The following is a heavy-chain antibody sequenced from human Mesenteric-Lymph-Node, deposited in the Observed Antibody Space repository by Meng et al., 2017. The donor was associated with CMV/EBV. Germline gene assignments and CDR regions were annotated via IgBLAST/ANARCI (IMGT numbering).Heavy chain of an antibody. Sequence: GESLKISCAASGFTFSSYWMHWVRQLPGKGLVWVSRLNSDGRTTSYADSVKGRFTISRDNAKNTLYLQMNSLRVEDTAVYYCARGEGAAGLFKDWGQGTLVTVSS. D-gene: IGHD6-13*01. CDR1: GFTFSSYW. CDR3: ARGEGAAGLFKD. J-gene: IGHJ4*02. V-gene: IGHV3-74*01. CDR2: LNSDGRTT.